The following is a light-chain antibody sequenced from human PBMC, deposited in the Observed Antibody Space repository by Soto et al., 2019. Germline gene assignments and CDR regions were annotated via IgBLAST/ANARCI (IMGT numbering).Light chain of an antibody. V-gene: IGKV3-20*01. CDR3: QQYGSSPPVT. CDR1: QSVSSSY. CDR2: GAS. Sequence: EIVLTQSPGTLSLSPGERATLSCRASQSVSSSYLAWYQQKPGQAPRLLIYGASGRATGITDRFSGSGSGTDFTLTINRMEPEDFVVYYCQQYGSSPPVTFGQGTRLEIK. J-gene: IGKJ5*01.